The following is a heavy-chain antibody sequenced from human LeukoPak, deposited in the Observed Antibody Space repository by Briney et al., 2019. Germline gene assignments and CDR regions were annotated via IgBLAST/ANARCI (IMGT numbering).Heavy chain of an antibody. CDR2: INPSGAST. CDR3: ARGATVVTFYYYYGMDV. J-gene: IGHJ6*02. CDR1: AYTFTSYY. V-gene: IGHV1-46*01. Sequence: ASVKASCKASAYTFTSYYMHWVRQAPGQGLEWMGIINPSGASTSYAQKFQGRVTMTRDTSTSTVYMELSSLRSEDTAVYYCARGATVVTFYYYYGMDVWGQGTTVTVSS. D-gene: IGHD4-23*01.